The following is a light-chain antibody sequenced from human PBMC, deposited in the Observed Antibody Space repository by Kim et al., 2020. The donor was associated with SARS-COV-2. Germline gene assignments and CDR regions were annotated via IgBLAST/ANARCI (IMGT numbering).Light chain of an antibody. V-gene: IGLV1-47*02. Sequence: GQRVTNSCSGSSSNIGSNYVYWYQQLPGTAPKLLIYSNNQRPSGVPDRFSGSKSGTSASLAISGLRSEDEADYYCAAWDDSLSGLVFGGGTKLTVL. CDR3: AAWDDSLSGLV. CDR1: SSNIGSNY. CDR2: SNN. J-gene: IGLJ2*01.